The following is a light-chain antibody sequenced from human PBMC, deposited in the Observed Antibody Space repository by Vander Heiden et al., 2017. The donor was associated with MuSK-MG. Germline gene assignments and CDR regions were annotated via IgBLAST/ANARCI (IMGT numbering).Light chain of an antibody. Sequence: DIQMTQSPSTLSASVGDRVTITCRASQTISSWLAWYQQKPGKAPKLLIYKASSLESGVPSRFSGSGSGTEFTLTFSSLQPDDFATYYCQQYNSYLYTFGQGTKLESK. J-gene: IGKJ2*01. CDR2: KAS. V-gene: IGKV1-5*03. CDR3: QQYNSYLYT. CDR1: QTISSW.